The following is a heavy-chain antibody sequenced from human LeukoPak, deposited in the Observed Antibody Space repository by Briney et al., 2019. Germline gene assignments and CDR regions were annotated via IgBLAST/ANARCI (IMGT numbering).Heavy chain of an antibody. CDR2: MNPNSGNT. V-gene: IGHV1-8*01. CDR3: ARDPRYYYDSSGDPINAFDI. Sequence: GASVKVSCKASGYTFTSYDINWVRQATGQGLEWMGWMNPNSGNTGYAQKFQGRVTMTRNTSISTAYMELSSLRSEDTAVYYCARDPRYYYDSSGDPINAFDIWGQGTMVTVSS. D-gene: IGHD3-22*01. J-gene: IGHJ3*02. CDR1: GYTFTSYD.